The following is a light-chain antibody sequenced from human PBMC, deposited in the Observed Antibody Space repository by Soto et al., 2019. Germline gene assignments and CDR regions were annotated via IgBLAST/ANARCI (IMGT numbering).Light chain of an antibody. J-gene: IGKJ4*01. CDR3: QQYNSCALT. Sequence: ETVLTQYPATLTVSPLERATLSCRASQSVSSNLAWYQQKPGQPPRLLIHDASTRDTGIPARFSGSGSGKEFTLPIRSLQSEDFAVYHCQQYNSCALTVGGGTLVDI. CDR2: DAS. V-gene: IGKV3D-15*01. CDR1: QSVSSN.